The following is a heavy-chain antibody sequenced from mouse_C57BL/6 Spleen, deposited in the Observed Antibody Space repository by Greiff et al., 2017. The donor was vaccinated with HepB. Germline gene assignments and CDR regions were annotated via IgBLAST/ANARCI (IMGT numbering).Heavy chain of an antibody. D-gene: IGHD2-10*01. Sequence: QVQLKESGAELVKPGASVKISCKASGYAFSSYWMNWVKQRPGKGLEWIGQIYPGDGDTNYNGKFKGKATLTADKSSSTAYMQLSSLTSEDSAVYFCARSYYGYVDYWGQGTTLTVSS. CDR3: ARSYYGYVDY. V-gene: IGHV1-80*01. CDR2: IYPGDGDT. CDR1: GYAFSSYW. J-gene: IGHJ2*01.